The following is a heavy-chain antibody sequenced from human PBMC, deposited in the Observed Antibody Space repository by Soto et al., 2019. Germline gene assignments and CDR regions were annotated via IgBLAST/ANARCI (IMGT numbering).Heavy chain of an antibody. CDR2: INHSGST. CDR1: GVSFSGYY. Sequence: SETLSLTCAVYGVSFSGYYWSWIRQPPGKGLEWIGEINHSGSTNYNPSLKSRVTISVDTSKNQFSLKLSSVTAADTAVFYCARYYYDSSGYYPRDYFQHWGQGNLVPGSS. V-gene: IGHV4-34*01. J-gene: IGHJ1*01. D-gene: IGHD3-22*01. CDR3: ARYYYDSSGYYPRDYFQH.